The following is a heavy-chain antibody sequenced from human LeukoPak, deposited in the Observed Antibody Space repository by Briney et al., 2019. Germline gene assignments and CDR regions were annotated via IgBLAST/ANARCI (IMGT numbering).Heavy chain of an antibody. CDR1: GFTFSTYA. CDR3: ARERVATRGWFDP. CDR2: ISYDGSNE. D-gene: IGHD5-12*01. V-gene: IGHV3-30-3*01. J-gene: IGHJ5*02. Sequence: PGGSLRLSCAASGFTFSTYALHWVRQAPGKGLEWVAFISYDGSNEYYADSVKGRFTVSRDNSKNSLYLQMNSLRAEDTAVYYCARERVATRGWFDPWGQGTLVTVSS.